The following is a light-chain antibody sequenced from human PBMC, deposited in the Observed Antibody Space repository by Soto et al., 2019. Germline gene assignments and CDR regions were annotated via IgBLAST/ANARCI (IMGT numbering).Light chain of an antibody. CDR3: QQYYSYSSMYT. CDR2: KAS. V-gene: IGKV1-5*03. J-gene: IGKJ2*01. Sequence: DIQMTQSPSTLSASVGDRVTITCRASQRFRSCLACDQQKPGKPPQLLIFKASSLQSGVPSRFSGSGSGTEFTLTISYLHPDDFATYYCQQYYSYSSMYTFGQGTRLEIK. CDR1: QRFRSC.